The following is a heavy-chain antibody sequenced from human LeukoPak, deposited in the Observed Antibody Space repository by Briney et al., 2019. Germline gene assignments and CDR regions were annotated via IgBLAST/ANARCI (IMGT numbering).Heavy chain of an antibody. D-gene: IGHD2-2*01. J-gene: IGHJ5*02. CDR2: IYHSGST. Sequence: SETLSLTCTVSGYSISSGYYWGWIRQPPGKGLEWIGSIYHSGSTNYNPSLKSRVTISVDTSKNQFSLKLSSVTAADTAVYYCARTTEDCNSASCYQYCFDPWGQGTLVTVSS. CDR1: GYSISSGYY. CDR3: ARTTEDCNSASCYQYCFDP. V-gene: IGHV4-38-2*02.